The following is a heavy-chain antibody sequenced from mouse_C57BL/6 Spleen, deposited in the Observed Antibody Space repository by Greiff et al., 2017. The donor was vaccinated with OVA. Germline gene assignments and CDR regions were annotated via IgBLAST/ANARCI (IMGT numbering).Heavy chain of an antibody. CDR3: ARRSHYYGSSYDYFDY. CDR2: ILPGSGST. D-gene: IGHD1-1*01. V-gene: IGHV1-9*01. CDR1: GYTFTGYW. Sequence: VQLQQSGAELMKPGASVKLSCKATGYTFTGYWIEWVKQRPGHGLEWIGEILPGSGSTNYNEKFKGKATFTADTSSNTAYMQLSSLTTEDSAIYYCARRSHYYGSSYDYFDYWGQGTTLTVSS. J-gene: IGHJ2*01.